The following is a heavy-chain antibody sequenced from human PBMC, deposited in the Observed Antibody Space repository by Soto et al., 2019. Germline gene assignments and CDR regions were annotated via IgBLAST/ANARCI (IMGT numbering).Heavy chain of an antibody. CDR2: IYYSGTS. CDR1: GDSISSYY. V-gene: IGHV4-59*01. J-gene: IGHJ4*02. Sequence: SETLSLTCTVSGDSISSYYWSRIRQPPGKGLEWIGYIYYSGTSKYNHSLKSRVTMSVDTSKSQFSLKLKSVTGADTAVYYCASWYHDSSGYQYYLDYWGQGSLATVSS. CDR3: ASWYHDSSGYQYYLDY. D-gene: IGHD3-22*01.